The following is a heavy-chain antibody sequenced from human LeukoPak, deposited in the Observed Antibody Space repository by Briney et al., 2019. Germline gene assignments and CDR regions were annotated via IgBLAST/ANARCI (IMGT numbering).Heavy chain of an antibody. J-gene: IGHJ6*03. V-gene: IGHV1-69*02. CDR1: GGTFSSYT. CDR2: IIPILGIA. Sequence: SSVKVSCKASGGTFSSYTISRVRQAPGQGLEWMGRIIPILGIANYAQKFQGRVTITADKSTSTAYMELSSLRSEDTAVYYCARGVYYSNPYYYYYMDVWGKGTTVTVSS. D-gene: IGHD4-11*01. CDR3: ARGVYYSNPYYYYYMDV.